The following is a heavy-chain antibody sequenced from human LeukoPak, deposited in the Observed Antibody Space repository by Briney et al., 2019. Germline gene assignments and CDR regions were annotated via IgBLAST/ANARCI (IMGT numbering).Heavy chain of an antibody. J-gene: IGHJ6*03. CDR1: GFTFSSYW. CDR2: IKQDGSEK. V-gene: IGHV3-7*01. CDR3: ARGGYCSSTSCYMGYYMDV. D-gene: IGHD2-2*02. Sequence: GGSLRLSCAASGFTFSSYWMSWVRQAPGKGLEWVANIKQDGSEKYYVDSVKGRFTISRDNAKNSLYLQMNSLRAEDTAVYYCARGGYCSSTSCYMGYYMDVWGKGTTVTVSS.